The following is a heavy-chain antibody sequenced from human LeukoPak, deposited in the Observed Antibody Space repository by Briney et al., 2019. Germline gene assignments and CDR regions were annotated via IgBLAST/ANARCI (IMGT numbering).Heavy chain of an antibody. V-gene: IGHV3-21*01. CDR1: GLSFNSYS. CDR2: ITGHGTEM. D-gene: IGHD1-26*01. Sequence: GGSLRLSCGVSGLSFNSYSMNWVRQAPGKGLEWVASITGHGTEMFYADSLRGRFTISRDNSKNSLYLQMNSLRVEDTAVYYCAKVQSDIVGAVFFAFDVWGQGTMVSVSS. J-gene: IGHJ3*01. CDR3: AKVQSDIVGAVFFAFDV.